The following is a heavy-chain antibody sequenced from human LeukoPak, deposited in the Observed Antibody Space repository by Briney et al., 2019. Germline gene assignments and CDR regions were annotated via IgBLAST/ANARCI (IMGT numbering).Heavy chain of an antibody. D-gene: IGHD2-21*02. CDR3: ARHVKLGGYCGGDCYSFDY. CDR2: IYYSGST. Sequence: SETLSLTCTVSGGSISSYYWSWIRQPPGKGLEWIGYIYYSGSTNYNPSLKSRVTISVGTSKNQFSLKLSSVTAADTAVYYCARHVKLGGYCGGDCYSFDYWGQGTLVTVSS. J-gene: IGHJ4*02. V-gene: IGHV4-59*08. CDR1: GGSISSYY.